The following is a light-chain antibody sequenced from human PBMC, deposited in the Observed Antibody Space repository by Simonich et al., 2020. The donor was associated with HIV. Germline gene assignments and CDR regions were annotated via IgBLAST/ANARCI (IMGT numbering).Light chain of an antibody. Sequence: DIVLKQSPDTLSVSPGDGVTLSCRAGHSVRSSLSWYPQKPGQAPRLLIYGASTRSTGIPARFSGSWSGTEFTLTISSMQSEDFAVYYCQQYKSWPYTFGQGTKLEIK. CDR2: GAS. CDR1: HSVRSS. CDR3: QQYKSWPYT. J-gene: IGKJ2*01. V-gene: IGKV3-15*01.